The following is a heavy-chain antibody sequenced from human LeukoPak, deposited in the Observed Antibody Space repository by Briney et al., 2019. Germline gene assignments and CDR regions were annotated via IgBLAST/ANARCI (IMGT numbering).Heavy chain of an antibody. J-gene: IGHJ6*03. Sequence: SVKVSCKASGGTFSSYAISWVRQAPGQGLEWMGGIIPIFGTANYAQKFQGRVTITADESTSTAYMELSSLRSEDTAVYYCARGQDDFWRLGPIYYYYMDVWGKGTTVTVSS. D-gene: IGHD3-3*01. CDR1: GGTFSSYA. V-gene: IGHV1-69*01. CDR3: ARGQDDFWRLGPIYYYYMDV. CDR2: IIPIFGTA.